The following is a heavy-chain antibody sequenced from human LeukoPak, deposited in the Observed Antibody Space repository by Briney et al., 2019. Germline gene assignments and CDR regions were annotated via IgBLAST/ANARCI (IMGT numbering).Heavy chain of an antibody. Sequence: ASVKVSCKASGGTFSSYAISWVRQAPGQGLEWMGGIIPIFGTANYAQKFQGRITITTDESTSTAYMELSSLRSEDTAVYYCARDRAGCYDFWSGCSETDAFDIWGQGTMVTVSS. CDR1: GGTFSSYA. CDR2: IIPIFGTA. V-gene: IGHV1-69*05. CDR3: ARDRAGCYDFWSGCSETDAFDI. D-gene: IGHD3-3*01. J-gene: IGHJ3*02.